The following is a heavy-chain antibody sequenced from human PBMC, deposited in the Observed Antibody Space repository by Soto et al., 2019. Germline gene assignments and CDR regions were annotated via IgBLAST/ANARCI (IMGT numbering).Heavy chain of an antibody. V-gene: IGHV1-24*01. Sequence: ASAKLCCKVSGYTNAVLSRQWVRQDHEKGLEWMGGFDAEDGETIYAQKFQGRVTMTRDTSTSTAYMELSSLRSEDTAVYYCARDPESIAARPYYGMDVWGQGTTVTVS. D-gene: IGHD6-6*01. CDR2: FDAEDGET. CDR1: GYTNAVLS. J-gene: IGHJ6*02. CDR3: ARDPESIAARPYYGMDV.